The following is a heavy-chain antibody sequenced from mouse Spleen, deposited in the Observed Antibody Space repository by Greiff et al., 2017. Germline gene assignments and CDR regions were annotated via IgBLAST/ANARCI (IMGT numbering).Heavy chain of an antibody. CDR1: GYTFTSYY. D-gene: IGHD2-4*01. J-gene: IGHJ4*01. Sequence: QVQLQQSGAELVKPGASVKLSCKASGYTFTSYYMYWVKQRPGQGLEWIGEINPSNGGTNFNEKFKSKATLTVDKSSSTAYMQLSSLTSEDSAVYYCTRVITTGSYAMDYWGQGTSVTVSS. CDR2: INPSNGGT. V-gene: IGHV1S81*02. CDR3: TRVITTGSYAMDY.